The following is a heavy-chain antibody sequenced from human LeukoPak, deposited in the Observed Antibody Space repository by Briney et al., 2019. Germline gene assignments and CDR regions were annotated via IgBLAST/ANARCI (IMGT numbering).Heavy chain of an antibody. D-gene: IGHD2-15*01. Sequence: GGSLRLSCAASGFTFSSYAMSWDRQAPGKGLEWISAISGSGGSTYYADSVKGRFTISRDNSKNTLYLQMNSLRAEDTAVYYCAKDPPGYCSGGSCYASFDYWGQGTLVTVSS. CDR1: GFTFSSYA. J-gene: IGHJ4*02. CDR3: AKDPPGYCSGGSCYASFDY. V-gene: IGHV3-23*01. CDR2: ISGSGGST.